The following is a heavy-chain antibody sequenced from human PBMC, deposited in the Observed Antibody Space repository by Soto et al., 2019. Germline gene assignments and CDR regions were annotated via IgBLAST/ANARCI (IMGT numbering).Heavy chain of an antibody. CDR3: ARESRSELGTVEY. CDR1: GASISNYY. V-gene: IGHV4-4*07. CDR2: IYASGTT. Sequence: LSLTCTVSGASISNYYWSWIRQPAGKGLECLGRIYASGTTTYNPSLRSRVTMSVDTSKNQFSLNLNSVTAADTAVYYCARESRSELGTVEYWGQGTLVTVSS. D-gene: IGHD1-1*01. J-gene: IGHJ4*02.